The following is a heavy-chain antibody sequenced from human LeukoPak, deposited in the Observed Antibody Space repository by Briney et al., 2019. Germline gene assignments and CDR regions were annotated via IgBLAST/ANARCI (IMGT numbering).Heavy chain of an antibody. D-gene: IGHD3-9*01. CDR2: ISGSGGST. V-gene: IGHV3-23*01. J-gene: IGHJ4*02. CDR1: GFTFSSST. CDR3: AKVGDILTGYYFDY. Sequence: GGSLRLSCAASGFTFSSSTMSWVRQAPGKGLEWVSAISGSGGSTYYADSVKGRFTISRDNSKNTLYLQMNSLRAEDTAVYYCAKVGDILTGYYFDYWGQGTLVTVSS.